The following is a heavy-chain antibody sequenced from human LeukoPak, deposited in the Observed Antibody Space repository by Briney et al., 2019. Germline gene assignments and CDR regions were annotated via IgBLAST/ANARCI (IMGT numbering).Heavy chain of an antibody. J-gene: IGHJ6*02. CDR2: TKNRANSHIT. CDR3: ARDTDTALDV. Sequence: GGSLRLSCVASGFTLSDHYMDWVRQAPGKGLEWISRTKNRANSHITQYAASVNGRFIASRDDSKNSLFLQMNSLKAEDTAVCYCARDTDTALDVWGQGTTVTVSS. V-gene: IGHV3-72*01. CDR1: GFTLSDHY.